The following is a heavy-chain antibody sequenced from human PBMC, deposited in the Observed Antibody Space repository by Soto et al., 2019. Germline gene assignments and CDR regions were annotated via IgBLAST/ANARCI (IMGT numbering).Heavy chain of an antibody. J-gene: IGHJ4*02. CDR3: AKADASGYNSLPFEN. CDR2: ISGSGGDT. CDR1: GFSFTNYA. Sequence: EVQLLESGGGLVQPGGSLRLSCAASGFSFTNYAMSWIRRAPGKGLEWVSAISGSGGDTYYADSVKGRFTISRDNSKNTVYVQMNSLRAEDTAIYYCAKADASGYNSLPFENWGQGTLVTVSS. D-gene: IGHD3-3*01. V-gene: IGHV3-23*01.